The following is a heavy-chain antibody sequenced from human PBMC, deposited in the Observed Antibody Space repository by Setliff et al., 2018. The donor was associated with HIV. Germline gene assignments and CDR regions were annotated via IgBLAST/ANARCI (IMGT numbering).Heavy chain of an antibody. V-gene: IGHV1-69*13. CDR2: IIPMSGPA. J-gene: IGHJ3*02. CDR1: GGTFSRYA. Sequence: GASVKVSCKASGGTFSRYAINWVRQAPGQGLEWMGGIIPMSGPANFAQKFQGRVTITADESTSTAYMELSSLRSDAAAVYYCALFGVATPGAFDIWGQGTVVTVS. CDR3: ALFGVATPGAFDI. D-gene: IGHD3-3*01.